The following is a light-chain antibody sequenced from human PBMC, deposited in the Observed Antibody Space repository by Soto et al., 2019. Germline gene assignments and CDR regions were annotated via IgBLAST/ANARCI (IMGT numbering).Light chain of an antibody. CDR3: QHYHSYPALT. CDR2: KAS. V-gene: IGKV1-5*03. CDR1: QSISSW. J-gene: IGKJ4*01. Sequence: DIQMTQYPSTLSASVGDRVTMTCRASQSISSWLAWYQQTPGKAPKLLIYKASSLESGVPARVSGSGSGTKFTLTISSLQPEDFATDDGQHYHSYPALTFGGGTKVEI.